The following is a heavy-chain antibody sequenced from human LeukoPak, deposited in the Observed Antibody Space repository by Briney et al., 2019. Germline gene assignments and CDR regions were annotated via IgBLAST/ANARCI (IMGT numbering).Heavy chain of an antibody. CDR2: VSGHNGNT. Sequence: ASVKVSCKASGYTFTSYHISWVRQAPGQGLEWMGRVSGHNGNTHYAENLQGRVTMTIDTSTTTAHMELRSLRSDYTAVYYCARGLGYCSTTTCYGELPGDYWSQGTLVTVSS. CDR3: ARGLGYCSTTTCYGELPGDY. D-gene: IGHD2-2*01. J-gene: IGHJ4*02. CDR1: GYTFTSYH. V-gene: IGHV1-18*01.